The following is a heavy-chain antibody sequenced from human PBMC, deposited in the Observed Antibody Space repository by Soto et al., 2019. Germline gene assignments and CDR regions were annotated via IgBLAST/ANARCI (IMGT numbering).Heavy chain of an antibody. J-gene: IGHJ4*02. CDR1: GFTFSSYS. CDR2: IRSRSSNI. D-gene: IGHD4-4*01. Sequence: EVQLVESGGGVVQPGGSLRLSFAASGFTFSSYSMNWVRQAQGKGLEWVSYIRSRSSNIYYADAVEGRFNISKDNDKDSLYLQMNSLRDEDTAVYYYAVGSNHFDYWGQGTLVTGSS. CDR3: AVGSNHFDY. V-gene: IGHV3-48*02.